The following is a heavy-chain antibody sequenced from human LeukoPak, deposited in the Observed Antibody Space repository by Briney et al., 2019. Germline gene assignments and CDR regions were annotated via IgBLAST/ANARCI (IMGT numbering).Heavy chain of an antibody. CDR3: ARDGGGMGTAYYYYYGMDV. CDR2: IYTSGST. Sequence: SETLSLTCTVSGGSISSYYWSWIRQPAGKGLEWIGRIYTSGSTNYNPSLKSRVTMSVDTSKNQSSLKLSSPPAADPALYHCARDGGGMGTAYYYYYGMDVWGQGTTVTVSS. CDR1: GGSISSYY. J-gene: IGHJ6*02. V-gene: IGHV4-4*07. D-gene: IGHD3-16*01.